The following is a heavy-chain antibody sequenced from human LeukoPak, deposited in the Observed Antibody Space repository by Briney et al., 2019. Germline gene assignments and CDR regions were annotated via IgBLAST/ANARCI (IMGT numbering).Heavy chain of an antibody. CDR1: GGSISSYY. J-gene: IGHJ4*02. Sequence: SETLSLTCTVSGGSISSYYCSWIRQPPGKGLEWIGYIYYSGSTNYNPSLKSRVTISVDTSKNQFSLKLSSVTAADTAVYYCASSVYGDPEDYWGQGTLVTVSS. CDR2: IYYSGST. D-gene: IGHD4-17*01. CDR3: ASSVYGDPEDY. V-gene: IGHV4-59*01.